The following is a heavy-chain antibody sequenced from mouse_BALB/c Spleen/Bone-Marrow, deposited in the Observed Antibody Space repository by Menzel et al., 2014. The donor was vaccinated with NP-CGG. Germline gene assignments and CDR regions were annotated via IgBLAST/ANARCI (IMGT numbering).Heavy chain of an antibody. Sequence: EVQVVESGGGLVQPGGSLKLSCATSGFTFSDYYMYWVRRTPEKRLEWVAYISNGGGSTYYPDTVKGRFTISRDNAKNTLYLQMSRLKSEDTAMYYCARHRYFDYWGQGTTLTVSS. V-gene: IGHV5-12*02. CDR2: ISNGGGST. CDR1: GFTFSDYY. CDR3: ARHRYFDY. J-gene: IGHJ2*01.